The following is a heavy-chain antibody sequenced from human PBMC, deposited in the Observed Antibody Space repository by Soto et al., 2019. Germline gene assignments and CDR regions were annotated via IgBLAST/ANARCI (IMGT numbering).Heavy chain of an antibody. D-gene: IGHD3-9*01. J-gene: IGHJ4*02. V-gene: IGHV3-11*01. CDR3: ARVMTGYYTTSRMYYFDY. CDR1: GFTFSDYY. CDR2: ISSSGSTI. Sequence: GGSLRLSCAASGFTFSDYYMSWIRQAPGKGLEWVSYISSSGSTIYYADSVKGRFTISRDNAKNSLYLQMNSLRAEDTAVYYCARVMTGYYTTSRMYYFDYWGQGTLVTVSS.